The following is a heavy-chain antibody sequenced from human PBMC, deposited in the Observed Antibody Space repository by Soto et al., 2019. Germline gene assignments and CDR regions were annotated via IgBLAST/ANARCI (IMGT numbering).Heavy chain of an antibody. J-gene: IGHJ4*02. Sequence: QVQLVQSGPEVKQPGASVRISCQASGYSFTHFEMHWVRQAPGQRLEWMGWINTGNGDTKYSQKFQGRVTFTRDTYARTAYLDLDGLTSDDTSFYFCARGLTRLDYWGQGTLVTVSS. D-gene: IGHD7-27*01. CDR2: INTGNGDT. CDR1: GYSFTHFE. CDR3: ARGLTRLDY. V-gene: IGHV1-3*04.